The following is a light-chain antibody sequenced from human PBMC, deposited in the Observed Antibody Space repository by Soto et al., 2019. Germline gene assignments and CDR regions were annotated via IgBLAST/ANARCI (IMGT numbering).Light chain of an antibody. CDR1: QSVSSNY. Sequence: EIVLTQSPGTLSLSPGERATLSCRASQSVSSNYLARYQQKPGQAPSLLIYDASSRATGNPDRFIGRGSETVFTLTNNSLAPEDFEVYYCQQYASFPLTLGQRTTVQVK. J-gene: IGKJ1*01. CDR2: DAS. CDR3: QQYASFPLT. V-gene: IGKV3-20*01.